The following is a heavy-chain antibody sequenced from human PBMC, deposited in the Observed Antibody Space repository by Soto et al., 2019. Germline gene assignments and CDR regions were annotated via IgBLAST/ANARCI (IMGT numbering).Heavy chain of an antibody. J-gene: IGHJ5*02. CDR2: ISLYSDGT. CDR1: GYTFSNYG. Sequence: QVRLVQSGGEVKRPGASVKVSCKTSGYTFSNYGITWVRQAPGQPLEWLGWISLYSDGTNPAQKFQGRVSMTTDTSTTTAYMELRSLRSDDTAVYYCARVVPGAEAWFGPWGQGTLVTVSS. V-gene: IGHV1-18*01. D-gene: IGHD2-2*01. CDR3: ARVVPGAEAWFGP.